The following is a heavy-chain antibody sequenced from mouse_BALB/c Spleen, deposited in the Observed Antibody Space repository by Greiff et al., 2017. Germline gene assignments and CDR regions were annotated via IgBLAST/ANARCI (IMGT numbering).Heavy chain of an antibody. CDR2: ISNLAYSI. V-gene: IGHV5-15*02. CDR3: ARRGNGNCRAMDY. D-gene: IGHD2-1*01. J-gene: IGHJ4*01. Sequence: EVQLVESGGGLVQPGGSRKLSCAASGFTFSDYGMAWVRQAPGKGPEWVAFISNLAYSIYYADTVTGRFTISRENAKNTLYLEMSSLRSEDTAMYYCARRGNGNCRAMDYWGQGTSVTVSS. CDR1: GFTFSDYG.